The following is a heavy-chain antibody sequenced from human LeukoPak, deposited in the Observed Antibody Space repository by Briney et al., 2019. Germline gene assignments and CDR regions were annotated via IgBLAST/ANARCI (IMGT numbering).Heavy chain of an antibody. CDR1: GFTFSDYY. CDR3: ARSTPEDIVVVPAAIPGYFQH. V-gene: IGHV3-11*01. J-gene: IGHJ1*01. CDR2: ISSSGSTI. D-gene: IGHD2-2*02. Sequence: GGSLRLSCAASGFTFSDYYMSWIRQAPGKGLGWVSYISSSGSTIYYADSVKGRFTISRDNAKNSLYLQMNSLRAEDTAVYYCARSTPEDIVVVPAAIPGYFQHWGQGTLVTVSS.